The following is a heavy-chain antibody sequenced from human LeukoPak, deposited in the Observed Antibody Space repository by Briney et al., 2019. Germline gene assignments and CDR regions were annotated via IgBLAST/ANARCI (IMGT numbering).Heavy chain of an antibody. CDR3: VRDRAATQDWVEFDP. D-gene: IGHD2-15*01. J-gene: IGHJ5*02. CDR1: GFSASDYY. V-gene: IGHV3-53*05. Sequence: GGSLRLSCAVSGFSASDYYMNWVRQAPGMGLEWVSLIRGNGKTFYAGSAKGRFIISRDDSKNMVYLQMNSLRVEDTALYFCVRDRAATQDWVEFDPWGQGTLVTVSS. CDR2: IRGNGKT.